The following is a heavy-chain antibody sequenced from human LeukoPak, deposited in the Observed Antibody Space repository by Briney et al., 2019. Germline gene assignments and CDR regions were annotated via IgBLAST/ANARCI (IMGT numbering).Heavy chain of an antibody. CDR3: ARGRSITILRGVAISDGFDI. J-gene: IGHJ3*02. Sequence: GGSLRLSCAASGFTFSSYAMNWVRQAPGKGLEWVSSIATGSDYIYYAGSLKGRFTISRDNAKNSLYLHMNSLRPDDTAVYYCARGRSITILRGVAISDGFDIWGQGTKVTVS. D-gene: IGHD3-10*01. CDR1: GFTFSSYA. V-gene: IGHV3-21*06. CDR2: IATGSDYI.